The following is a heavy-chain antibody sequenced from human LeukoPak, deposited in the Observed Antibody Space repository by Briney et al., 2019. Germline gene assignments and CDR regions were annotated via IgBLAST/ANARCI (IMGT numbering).Heavy chain of an antibody. V-gene: IGHV4-59*01. CDR1: GGSISSYY. D-gene: IGHD6-6*01. CDR2: IYYSGST. J-gene: IGHJ4*02. CDR3: ASLDQGMGIAARDY. Sequence: SETLSLTCTVSGGSISSYYWSWIRQPPGKGLEWIGYIYYSGSTNYNPSFKSRVTISVDTSKNQFSLKLSSVTAADTAVYYCASLDQGMGIAARDYWGQGTLVTVSS.